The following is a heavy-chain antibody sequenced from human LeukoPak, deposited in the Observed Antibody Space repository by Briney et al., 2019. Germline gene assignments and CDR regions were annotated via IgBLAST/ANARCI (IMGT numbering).Heavy chain of an antibody. J-gene: IGHJ4*02. D-gene: IGHD3-22*01. CDR1: GFTFSNYA. V-gene: IGHV3-64*01. CDR2: ITSNGGST. Sequence: GGSLRLSCAASGFTFSNYAMHWVRQAPGKGLEYVSAITSNGGSTYYASSVKGRFTISRDNSKNTMYLQMGSLRAEDMAVYYCARSRGGYYDYWGQGGLVTVSS. CDR3: ARSRGGYYDY.